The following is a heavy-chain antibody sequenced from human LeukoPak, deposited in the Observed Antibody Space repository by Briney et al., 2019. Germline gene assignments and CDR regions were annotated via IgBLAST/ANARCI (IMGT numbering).Heavy chain of an antibody. CDR1: GGSISSGGYY. V-gene: IGHV4-31*09. Sequence: PSQTLSLTCTVSGGSISSGGYYWSWIRQHPGKGLEWIGYIYYSGSTYYNPSLKSRVTISVDRSKSQFSLKLSSVTAADTAVYYCAMLGGYDDTEIDYWGQGTLVTVSS. J-gene: IGHJ4*02. CDR2: IYYSGST. D-gene: IGHD5-12*01. CDR3: AMLGGYDDTEIDY.